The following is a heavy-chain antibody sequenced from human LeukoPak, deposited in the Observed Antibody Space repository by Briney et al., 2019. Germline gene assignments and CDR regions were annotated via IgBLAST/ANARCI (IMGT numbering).Heavy chain of an antibody. CDR2: MNPSSGNT. CDR1: GYTFTSYD. V-gene: IGHV1-8*01. J-gene: IGHJ1*01. D-gene: IGHD3-3*01. Sequence: ASVKVSCKASGYTFTSYDINWVRQATGQGLEWMGWMNPSSGNTGYAQKFQGRVTMTRNTSISTAYMELSSLRSEDAAVYSCAHYIKHYDSWSGYYTAEYFQHWGQGTLVTVSS. CDR3: AHYIKHYDSWSGYYTAEYFQH.